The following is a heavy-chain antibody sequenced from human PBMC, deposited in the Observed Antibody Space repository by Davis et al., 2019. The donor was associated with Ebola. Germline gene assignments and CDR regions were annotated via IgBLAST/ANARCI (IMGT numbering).Heavy chain of an antibody. CDR3: AKGQGYYP. CDR1: GFHFSTYA. Sequence: GESLKTPCAASGFHFSTYAMSWVRQAPGKGLEWVSAISGIGGSTYYADSVKGRFTISRDNAKNSLYLQMNSLRAEDTAVYYCAKGQGYYPWGQGTLVTVSS. D-gene: IGHD3-22*01. J-gene: IGHJ5*02. V-gene: IGHV3-23*01. CDR2: ISGIGGST.